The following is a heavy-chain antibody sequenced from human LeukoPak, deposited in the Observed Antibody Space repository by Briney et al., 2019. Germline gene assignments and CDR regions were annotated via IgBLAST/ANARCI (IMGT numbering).Heavy chain of an antibody. CDR1: GGSISSYY. J-gene: IGHJ4*02. CDR3: ARVTLTAYSSGAWGFDY. CDR2: IYHSGST. Sequence: SETLSLTCTVSGGSISSYYWSWIRQPPGKGLEWIGYIYHSGSTNYNPSLKSRVTISVDTSKNQFSLKLSSVTAADTAVYYCARVTLTAYSSGAWGFDYWGQGTLVTVSS. D-gene: IGHD6-19*01. V-gene: IGHV4-59*01.